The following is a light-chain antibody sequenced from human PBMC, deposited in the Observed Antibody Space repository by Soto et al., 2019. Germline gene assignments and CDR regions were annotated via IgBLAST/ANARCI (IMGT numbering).Light chain of an antibody. CDR1: SSNIGSNT. CDR3: AAWDDSLNGWV. J-gene: IGLJ3*02. CDR2: SNN. V-gene: IGLV1-44*01. Sequence: QSVLTQPPSASGTPGQRVTISCSGSSSNIGSNTVNWYQQLPGTAPKLLIFSNNQRPSGVPDRFSGSKSGTSASLAISGLLSEDEALYFCAAWDDSLNGWVFGGGTQLTVL.